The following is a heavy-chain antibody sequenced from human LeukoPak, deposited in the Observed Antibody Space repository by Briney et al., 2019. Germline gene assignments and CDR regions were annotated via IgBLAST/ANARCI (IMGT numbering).Heavy chain of an antibody. D-gene: IGHD3-10*01. Sequence: GGSLRLSCAASGFTFSDYYMSWIRQAPGKGLEWVSYISSSGSTIYYADSVKGRFTISRDNSKNTLYLQMNSLRAEDTAVYYCARAPLSGSYYRFLMHFDYWGQGTLVTVSS. J-gene: IGHJ4*02. CDR1: GFTFSDYY. CDR3: ARAPLSGSYYRFLMHFDY. V-gene: IGHV3-11*01. CDR2: ISSSGSTI.